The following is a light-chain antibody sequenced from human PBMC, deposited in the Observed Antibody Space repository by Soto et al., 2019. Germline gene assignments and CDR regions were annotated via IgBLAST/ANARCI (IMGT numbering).Light chain of an antibody. Sequence: QSDLTQPRSVSGSPGQSVTISCTGTSSDVGGYNYVSWYQQHPGKAPKVMIYDVSKRPSGVPDRFSGSKSGNTASLTISGLQAEDEADYYCCSYVGSYILYVFGTGTKLTVL. CDR1: SSDVGGYNY. V-gene: IGLV2-11*01. CDR2: DVS. J-gene: IGLJ1*01. CDR3: CSYVGSYILYV.